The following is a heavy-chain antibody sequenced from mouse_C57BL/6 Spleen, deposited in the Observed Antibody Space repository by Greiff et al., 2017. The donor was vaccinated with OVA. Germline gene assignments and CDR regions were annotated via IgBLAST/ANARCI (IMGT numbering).Heavy chain of an antibody. Sequence: QVQLQQPGTELVKPGASAKLFYKASGYTFTSYWMHWVKQRPGQGLEWIGNINPSNGGTNYNEKFKSKATLTVDKSSSTAYMQLSSLTSDDSAVYYCERETAVSYFDYWGQYTTLTMSS. V-gene: IGHV1-53*01. D-gene: IGHD1-1*01. J-gene: IGHJ2*01. CDR1: GYTFTSYW. CDR3: ERETAVSYFDY. CDR2: INPSNGGT.